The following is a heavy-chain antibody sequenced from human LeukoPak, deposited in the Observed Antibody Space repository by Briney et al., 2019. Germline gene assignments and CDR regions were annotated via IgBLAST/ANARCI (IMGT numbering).Heavy chain of an antibody. V-gene: IGHV1-3*01. J-gene: IGHJ5*02. CDR2: INAGNGGT. CDR1: GYTFTDYA. D-gene: IGHD3-16*02. Sequence: ASVKVSCKASGYTFTDYAIHWVRQAPGQRLEWMGWINAGNGGTKYSQKFQGRVTMTEDTSTDTAYMELSSLRSEDTAVYYCATGRSGGGYDYVWGSYRYASWGQGTLVTVSS. CDR3: ATGRSGGGYDYVWGSYRYAS.